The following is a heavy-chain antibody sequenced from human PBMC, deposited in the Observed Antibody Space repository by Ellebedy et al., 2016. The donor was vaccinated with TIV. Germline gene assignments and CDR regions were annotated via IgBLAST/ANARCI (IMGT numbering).Heavy chain of an antibody. CDR2: ISGIGITT. D-gene: IGHD2-21*01. J-gene: IGHJ4*02. CDR1: GFTFSHFA. CDR3: VKDHNYGGKLGAPDY. Sequence: PGGSLRLSCAVSGFTFSHFAMSWVRQAPGKGLEWVSGISGIGITTYYADSVRGRFTISRDNSENTVHLQLNTLRAEDTAVYYCVKDHNYGGKLGAPDYWGQGTLVTVSS. V-gene: IGHV3-23*01.